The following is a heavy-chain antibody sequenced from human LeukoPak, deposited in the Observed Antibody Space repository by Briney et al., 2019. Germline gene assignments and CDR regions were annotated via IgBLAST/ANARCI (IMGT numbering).Heavy chain of an antibody. J-gene: IGHJ4*02. CDR2: IYISGTT. CDR3: AREGGCSSTSCYKWIDY. D-gene: IGHD2-2*02. Sequence: SETLSLTCTVSGGSISSGDYYWSWIRQPPGKGLEWIGYIYISGTTYYNPSLKRRVTISVDTSKNQFSLKLSSVTAADTAVYYCAREGGCSSTSCYKWIDYWGQGTLVTVSS. V-gene: IGHV4-30-4*01. CDR1: GGSISSGDYY.